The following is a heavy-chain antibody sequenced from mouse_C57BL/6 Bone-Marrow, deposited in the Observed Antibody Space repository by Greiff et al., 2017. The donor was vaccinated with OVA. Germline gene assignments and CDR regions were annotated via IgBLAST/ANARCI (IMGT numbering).Heavy chain of an antibody. CDR2: IYWDDDK. J-gene: IGHJ4*01. CDR1: GFSLSTSGMG. V-gene: IGHV8-12*01. CDR3: ARRRDGDYDAMDY. Sequence: QVTLNVSGPGILQSSQTLSLTCSFSGFSLSTSGMGVSWIRQPSGMGLEWLAHIYWDDDKRSNPSLKSRLTISKDTSRNQVVLKITSVDTADTATDYGARRRDGDYDAMDYWGQGTSVTVSS. D-gene: IGHD1-1*02.